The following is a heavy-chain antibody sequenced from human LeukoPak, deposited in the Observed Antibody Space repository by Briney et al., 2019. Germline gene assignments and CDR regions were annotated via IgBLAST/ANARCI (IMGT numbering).Heavy chain of an antibody. J-gene: IGHJ5*02. CDR1: GFTFSSYW. CDR3: ARDLSPILRFLEWLPNWFDP. CDR2: IKQDGSEK. V-gene: IGHV3-7*01. Sequence: QAGGSLRLSCAASGFTFSSYWMSWVRQAPGKGLEWVANIKQDGSEKYYVDSVKGRFTISRDNAKNSLYLQMNSLRAEDTAVYYCARDLSPILRFLEWLPNWFDPWGQGTLVTVSS. D-gene: IGHD3-3*01.